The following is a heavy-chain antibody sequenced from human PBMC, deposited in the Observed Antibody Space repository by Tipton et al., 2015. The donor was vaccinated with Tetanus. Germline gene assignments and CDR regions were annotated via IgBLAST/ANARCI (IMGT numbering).Heavy chain of an antibody. CDR3: AKRGQQWVVSSYLDS. D-gene: IGHD6-19*01. V-gene: IGHV3-23*01. J-gene: IGHJ4*02. CDR2: ISGTFPPR. Sequence: LRLSCAASGFTSRPSPLPSLPPAAFQGLEWVSGISGTFPPRSSSSPVRGGFTISRDNSKNTVFLQMNSLRGDDTAVYFCAKRGQQWVVSSYLDSWGQGTRVAVSS. CDR1: GFTSRPSP.